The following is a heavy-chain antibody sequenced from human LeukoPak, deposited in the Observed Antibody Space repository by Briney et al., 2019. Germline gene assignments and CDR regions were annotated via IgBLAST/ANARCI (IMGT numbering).Heavy chain of an antibody. CDR3: AREVYPLSIVVVPAAMALDY. CDR1: GYTFTSYG. V-gene: IGHV1-18*01. D-gene: IGHD2-2*01. J-gene: IGHJ4*02. CDR2: ISAYNGNT. Sequence: ASVKVSCKASGYTFTSYGISWVRQAPGQGLEWMGWISAYNGNTNYAQKLQGRVTMTTDTSTSTAYMELRSLRSDDTAVYYCAREVYPLSIVVVPAAMALDYWGQGTLVTVSP.